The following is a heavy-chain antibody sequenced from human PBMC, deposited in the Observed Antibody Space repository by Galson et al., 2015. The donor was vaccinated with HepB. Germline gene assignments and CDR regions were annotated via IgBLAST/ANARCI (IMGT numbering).Heavy chain of an antibody. Sequence: SLRLSCAASGFTVSHNYISWVRQAPGKGLEWVSLIYSGGTTKYADSVRGRFTISRDDSKNTLYLQMNNLRAEDTAVYYCASPFYIGGSCYPLWYWGQGTLVTVSS. D-gene: IGHD2-15*01. V-gene: IGHV3-53*01. CDR2: IYSGGTT. CDR3: ASPFYIGGSCYPLWY. J-gene: IGHJ4*02. CDR1: GFTVSHNY.